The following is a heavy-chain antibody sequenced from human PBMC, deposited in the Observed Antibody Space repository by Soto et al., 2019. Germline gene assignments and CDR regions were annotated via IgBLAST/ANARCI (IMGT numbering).Heavy chain of an antibody. V-gene: IGHV1-58*01. Sequence: ASVKVSCTASGFTFTSSAFQWVRQARGQRLEWIGWIAVGSGYTNYAQRFQDRVTLTRDMSTATTYMELSRLTSEDTAIYYCAADATAWQQMVPSDYWGQGTLVNVSS. CDR2: IAVGSGYT. J-gene: IGHJ4*02. D-gene: IGHD2-8*01. CDR3: AADATAWQQMVPSDY. CDR1: GFTFTSSA.